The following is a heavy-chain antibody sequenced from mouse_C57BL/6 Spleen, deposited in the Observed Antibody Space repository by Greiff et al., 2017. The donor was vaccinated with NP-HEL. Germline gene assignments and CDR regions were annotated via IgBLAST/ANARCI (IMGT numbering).Heavy chain of an antibody. Sequence: VQLQQSGAELVRPGTSVKVSCKASGYAFTNYLIEWVKQRPGQGLEWIGVINPGSGGTNYNEKFKGKATLTADKSSSTAYMQLSSLTSEDSAVYFCARRRDHYYGDWGQGTSVTVSS. CDR1: GYAFTNYL. V-gene: IGHV1-54*01. CDR3: ARRRDHYYGD. D-gene: IGHD1-2*01. CDR2: INPGSGGT. J-gene: IGHJ4*01.